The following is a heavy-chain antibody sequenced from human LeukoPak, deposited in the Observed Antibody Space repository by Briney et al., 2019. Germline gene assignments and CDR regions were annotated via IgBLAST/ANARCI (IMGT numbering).Heavy chain of an antibody. CDR2: MNPNSGNT. D-gene: IGHD3-10*01. CDR3: ARDGSGSYYDRGWFDP. CDR1: AYTFTSYD. V-gene: IGHV1-8*01. Sequence: ASVKVSCKASAYTFTSYDINWVRQATGQGLEWMGWMNPNSGNTGYAQKFQGRVTMTRNTSMSTAYMELSSLTSEDTAVYYCARDGSGSYYDRGWFDPWGQGTLVTVSS. J-gene: IGHJ5*02.